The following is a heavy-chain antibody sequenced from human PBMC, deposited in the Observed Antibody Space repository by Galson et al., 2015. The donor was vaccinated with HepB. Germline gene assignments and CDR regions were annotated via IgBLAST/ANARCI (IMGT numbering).Heavy chain of an antibody. CDR3: VKGCDPTCHTIVLDP. V-gene: IGHV3-30*18. D-gene: IGHD3-9*01. J-gene: IGHJ5*02. Sequence: SLRLSCAASGFPFNNNGMHWVRQAPGKGLEWVAVISHDGDFIRYADSVRARFTISRDNSKNPLYLQMNSLRTADTAVYYCVKGCDPTCHTIVLDPWGQGTLVTVSS. CDR1: GFPFNNNG. CDR2: ISHDGDFI.